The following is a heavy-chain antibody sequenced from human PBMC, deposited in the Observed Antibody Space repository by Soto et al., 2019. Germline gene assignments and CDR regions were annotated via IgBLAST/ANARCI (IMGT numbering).Heavy chain of an antibody. J-gene: IGHJ4*02. CDR3: ASAPQIAVAGSRQAIGDDY. V-gene: IGHV4-39*07. Sequence: SQTLSLTCTVSGDSITSSSYFWAWIRQPPGKGLKWIGSIYYSGTTNYNPSLKSRVTISVDRSKNQFSMKLSAVTAADTAVYYCASAPQIAVAGSRQAIGDDYWGQGTLVTVSS. CDR1: GDSITSSSYF. CDR2: IYYSGTT. D-gene: IGHD6-19*01.